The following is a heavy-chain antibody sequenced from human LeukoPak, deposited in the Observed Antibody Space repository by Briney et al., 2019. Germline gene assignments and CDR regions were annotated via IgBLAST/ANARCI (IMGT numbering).Heavy chain of an antibody. CDR3: ATTYYYDSSGYPGAFDI. V-gene: IGHV1-46*01. D-gene: IGHD3-22*01. CDR2: INRSGDTT. Sequence: ASVKVSCKASGYTFTSYYMHWVRQAPGQGLEWVGIINRSGDTTAYAQKFQGRVTMTEDTSTDTAYMELSSLRSEDTAVYYCATTYYYDSSGYPGAFDIWGQGTMVTVSS. J-gene: IGHJ3*02. CDR1: GYTFTSYY.